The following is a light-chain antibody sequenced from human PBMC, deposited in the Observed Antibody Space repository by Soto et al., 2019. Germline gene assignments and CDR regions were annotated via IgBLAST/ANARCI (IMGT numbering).Light chain of an antibody. J-gene: IGKJ2*01. Sequence: DIQLTQSPSTLSASVGDRVTITCRASQRISSWLAWYQQKPGKAPNLLIYKASNLESGVPSRFSGSGSGTEFTHTISSLQPDDSATYYCQQYNDYPYTFGQGTKLEIK. CDR2: KAS. CDR1: QRISSW. V-gene: IGKV1-5*03. CDR3: QQYNDYPYT.